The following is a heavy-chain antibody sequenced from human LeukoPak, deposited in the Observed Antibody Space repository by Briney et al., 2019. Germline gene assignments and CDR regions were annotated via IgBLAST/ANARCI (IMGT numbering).Heavy chain of an antibody. CDR2: IYPGDSDT. CDR3: ALGQYDSSGYYPAEYFQH. V-gene: IGHV5-51*01. J-gene: IGHJ1*01. D-gene: IGHD3-22*01. CDR1: GYSFTSYW. Sequence: GESLKIPCKGSGYSFTSYWIGWVRQMPGKGLEWMGIIYPGDSDTRYSPSFQGQVTISADKSISTAYLQWSSLKASDTAMYYCALGQYDSSGYYPAEYFQHWGQGTLVTVSS.